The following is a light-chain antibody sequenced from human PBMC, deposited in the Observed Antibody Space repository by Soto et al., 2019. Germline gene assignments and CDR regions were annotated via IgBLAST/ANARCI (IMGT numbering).Light chain of an antibody. J-gene: IGLJ1*01. Sequence: QSVLTQPPSVSAAPGQKVTISCSGSSYNIGNNYVSWYQQLPGTAPKLLIYENNKRPSGIPDRFSGSKSGTSATLGITGLQTGDEADYYCGTWHSSLSAGHYVFGTGTKVTVL. V-gene: IGLV1-51*02. CDR1: SYNIGNNY. CDR3: GTWHSSLSAGHYV. CDR2: ENN.